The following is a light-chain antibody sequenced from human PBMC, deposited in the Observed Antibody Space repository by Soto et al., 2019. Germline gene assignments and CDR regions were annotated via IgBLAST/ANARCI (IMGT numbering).Light chain of an antibody. V-gene: IGLV2-18*01. CDR2: EVS. CDR3: SLYTSSSTYV. J-gene: IGLJ1*01. CDR1: SSDVGRYNR. Sequence: QSALTRPPSVSGSPGQSVTISCTGTSSDVGRYNRVSWYQQPPGTAPKLMIYEVSNRPSGVPDRFSGSKSGNTASLTISGLQAEDEADYYCSLYTSSSTYVFGTGTKLTVL.